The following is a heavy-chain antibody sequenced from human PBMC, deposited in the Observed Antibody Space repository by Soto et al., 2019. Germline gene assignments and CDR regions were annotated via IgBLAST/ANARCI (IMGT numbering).Heavy chain of an antibody. CDR3: ARRDYYDTSGHYYGDGFDI. Sequence: PGESLRISCRISGDSFIDYWIVWVRQMPGKGLEWMGIIYPGDSDTRYSPSFRGQVTISAVQSTSTAYLQWKSLKASDTAMYYCARRDYYDTSGHYYGDGFDIWGQGTMVPVSS. V-gene: IGHV5-51*01. CDR2: IYPGDSDT. CDR1: GDSFIDYW. D-gene: IGHD3-22*01. J-gene: IGHJ3*02.